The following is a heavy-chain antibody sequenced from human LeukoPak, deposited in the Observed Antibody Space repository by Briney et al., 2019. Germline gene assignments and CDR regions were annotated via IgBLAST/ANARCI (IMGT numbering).Heavy chain of an antibody. V-gene: IGHV7-4-1*02. J-gene: IGHJ3*02. CDR3: AWGGSGWYSYDAFDI. D-gene: IGHD6-19*01. CDR1: GYSFSTYA. CDR2: INTNTGNP. Sequence: ASVKVSCKASGYSFSTYALSWVRQAPGQGLEWMGWINTNTGNPTYAQGFTGRFVFSLDTSVSTAYLQISSLKAEDTAVYYCAWGGSGWYSYDAFDIWGQGTMVTVSS.